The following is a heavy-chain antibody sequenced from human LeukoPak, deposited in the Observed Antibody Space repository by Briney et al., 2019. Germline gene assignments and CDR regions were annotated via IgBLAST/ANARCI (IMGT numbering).Heavy chain of an antibody. CDR1: GFTFSSYW. Sequence: PGGTLRLSCAASGFTFSSYWMVWLRQAPGKGLEWISYISDSGTTEYYADSVKGRFTISRDNAKNSLYLQMNSLTGEDTALYYCARDGTTNRYNWFDSWGQGTLVTVSS. V-gene: IGHV3-48*04. CDR3: ARDGTTNRYNWFDS. D-gene: IGHD2-8*01. J-gene: IGHJ5*01. CDR2: ISDSGTTE.